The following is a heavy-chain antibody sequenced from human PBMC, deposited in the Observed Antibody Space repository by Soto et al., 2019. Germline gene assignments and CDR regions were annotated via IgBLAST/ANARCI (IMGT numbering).Heavy chain of an antibody. CDR1: GFSLTTSGVG. Sequence: SGPTLVNPTQTLTLTCSFSGFSLTTSGVGVGWIRQPPGKALEWLAHIFSDNERSYSTSLQGRLTISKDTSGSQVALSMTNVDPVDTATYYCARMKVDSYQFYYAMDVWGQGTTVTVSS. CDR3: ARMKVDSYQFYYAMDV. CDR2: IFSDNER. D-gene: IGHD3-9*01. V-gene: IGHV2-26*01. J-gene: IGHJ6*02.